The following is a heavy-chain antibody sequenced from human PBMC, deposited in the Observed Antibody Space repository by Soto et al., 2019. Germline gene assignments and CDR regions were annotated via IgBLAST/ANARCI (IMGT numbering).Heavy chain of an antibody. D-gene: IGHD3-9*01. CDR3: ASSVVTPNVLTGNDFDS. J-gene: IGHJ4*02. CDR2: IYHTGSA. CDR1: GGSVSSGGYS. Sequence: LQLQQSGSGLVKPSQTLSLSCVVSGGSVSSGGYSWSWIRQSPEKGLEWIGYIYHTGSAYYTPSLKSRVTMSLDKSNNQFSQKLTSLTAADTAVYYCASSVVTPNVLTGNDFDSWGQGTLVTVSS. V-gene: IGHV4-30-2*06.